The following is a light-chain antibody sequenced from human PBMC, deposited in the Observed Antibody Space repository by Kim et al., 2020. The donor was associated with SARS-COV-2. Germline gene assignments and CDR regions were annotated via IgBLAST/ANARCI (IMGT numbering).Light chain of an antibody. V-gene: IGLV3-1*01. J-gene: IGLJ2*01. CDR3: QAWDSSISVV. Sequence: VSPGQTASITCSGDKLGDKYACWYQQKPGQSPVLVIYQDGKRPSGIPERFSGSNSGNTATLTISGTQAMDEADYFCQAWDSSISVVFGGGTQLTVL. CDR1: KLGDKY. CDR2: QDG.